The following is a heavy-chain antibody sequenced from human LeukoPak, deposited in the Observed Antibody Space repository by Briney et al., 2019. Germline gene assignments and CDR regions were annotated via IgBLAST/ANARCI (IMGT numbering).Heavy chain of an antibody. V-gene: IGHV3-11*06. Sequence: GGSLRLSCAPSGFTFSDYHMSWMRQAPGKGVERVSYISSSTSYTNYADSVKGRFTISRDNAKNSLYLQMNSLRAEDTAVYYCARCGYSGYVHYWGQGTLVTVSS. CDR3: ARCGYSGYVHY. CDR2: ISSSTSYT. CDR1: GFTFSDYH. D-gene: IGHD5-12*01. J-gene: IGHJ4*02.